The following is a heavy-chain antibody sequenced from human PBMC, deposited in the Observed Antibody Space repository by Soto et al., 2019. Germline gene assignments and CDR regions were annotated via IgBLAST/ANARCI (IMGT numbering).Heavy chain of an antibody. Sequence: SGPTLVNPTQTLTLTCTFSGFSLNTRAVGVGWIRQPPGKALEWLALINWNDDKRYSPSPKDRLTITKDTSKNHVVLKMTNIDPVDTATYFCAHRHDLGGFDIWGQGTRVTVSS. CDR2: INWNDDK. CDR1: GFSLNTRAVG. V-gene: IGHV2-5*01. J-gene: IGHJ3*02. D-gene: IGHD2-15*01. CDR3: AHRHDLGGFDI.